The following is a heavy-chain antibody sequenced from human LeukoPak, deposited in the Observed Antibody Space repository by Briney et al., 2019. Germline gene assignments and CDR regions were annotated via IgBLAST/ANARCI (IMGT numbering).Heavy chain of an antibody. J-gene: IGHJ4*02. D-gene: IGHD6-13*01. V-gene: IGHV1-69*04. CDR2: IIPIIGAP. CDR3: ARAGGSSWFVSLYY. CDR1: GGTFSSNV. Sequence: SVKVSCKASGGTFSSNVISWVRQAPGQGLEWMGRIIPIIGAPDYAQKFQGRVTITADKSTNTAYMELTSLKSDDTAVYYCARAGGSSWFVSLYYWGQGTLVTVSS.